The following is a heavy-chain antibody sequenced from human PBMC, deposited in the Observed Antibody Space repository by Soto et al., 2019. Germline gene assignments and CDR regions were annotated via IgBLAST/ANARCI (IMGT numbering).Heavy chain of an antibody. CDR1: GGSISSSSYY. CDR2: IYYSGST. CDR3: ARQRVTMVRGAIDY. V-gene: IGHV4-39*01. Sequence: QLQLQESGPGLVKPSETLSLTCTVSGGSISSSSYYWGWIRQPPGKGLEWIGSIYYSGSTYYNPSLKSRVTISVDTSKNQFSLKLSSVTAAATAVYYCARQRVTMVRGAIDYWGQGTLVTVSS. J-gene: IGHJ4*02. D-gene: IGHD3-10*01.